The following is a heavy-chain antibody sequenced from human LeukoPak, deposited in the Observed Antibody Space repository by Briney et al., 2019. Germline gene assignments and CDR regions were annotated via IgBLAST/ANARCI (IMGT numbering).Heavy chain of an antibody. D-gene: IGHD5-18*01. J-gene: IGHJ4*02. Sequence: GGSLRLSCAASGFAFSSYSMNWVRQAPGKGLEWVSYISSSSNTIYYADSVKGRFTISRDNAKNSLFLQMNSLRAEDTAVYYCARVGIQLCVDYWGQGTLVTVSS. CDR2: ISSSSNTI. V-gene: IGHV3-48*01. CDR1: GFAFSSYS. CDR3: ARVGIQLCVDY.